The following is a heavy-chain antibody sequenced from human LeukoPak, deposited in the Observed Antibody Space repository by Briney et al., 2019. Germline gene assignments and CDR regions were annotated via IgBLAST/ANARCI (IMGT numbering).Heavy chain of an antibody. J-gene: IGHJ4*02. CDR3: ARRVGSGILYYFDY. Sequence: GGSLRLSCAASGFTFSSYWMSWVRQAPGKGLEWVANIKQDGSEKYYVDSVKGRFTISRDNAKNSLYLQMNSLRAEDTAVYYCARRVGSGILYYFDYWGQGTLVTVSS. CDR2: IKQDGSEK. D-gene: IGHD3-10*01. CDR1: GFTFSSYW. V-gene: IGHV3-7*01.